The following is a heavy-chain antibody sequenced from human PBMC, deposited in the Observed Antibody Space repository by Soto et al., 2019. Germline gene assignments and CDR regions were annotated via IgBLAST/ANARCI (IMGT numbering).Heavy chain of an antibody. CDR1: GGSISSGGYY. D-gene: IGHD2-15*01. CDR3: ATLPVYCSVGICYFALDI. J-gene: IGHJ3*02. CDR2: IYYSGST. Sequence: SETLSLTCTVSGGSISSGGYYWSWIRQHPGKGLEWIGYIYYSGSTYYNPSLKSRVTISVDTSKNQFSLKLSSVTAAVAAVYYCATLPVYCSVGICYFALDIWGPGTVVTVS. V-gene: IGHV4-31*03.